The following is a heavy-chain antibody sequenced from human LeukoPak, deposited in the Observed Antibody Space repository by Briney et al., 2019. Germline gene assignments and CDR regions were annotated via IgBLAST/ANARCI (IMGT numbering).Heavy chain of an antibody. V-gene: IGHV3-15*05. CDR2: IYRNADGGTT. CDR1: GFTFSDAW. J-gene: IGHJ6*02. D-gene: IGHD2-2*01. Sequence: GGSLRLSCAASGFTFSDAWMTWVRQAPGKGLEWVGRIYRNADGGTTDYAAPVKGRFTISRDDSKNTLYLQMNSLKTEDTAVYYCTTDSYCSTTTCYASSNYYYGLDAWGQGTSVTVSS. CDR3: TTDSYCSTTTCYASSNYYYGLDA.